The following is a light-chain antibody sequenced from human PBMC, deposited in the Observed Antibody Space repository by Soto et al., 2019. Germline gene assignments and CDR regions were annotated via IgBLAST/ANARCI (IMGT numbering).Light chain of an antibody. CDR3: QQYHNWPLT. J-gene: IGKJ4*01. V-gene: IGKV3D-15*01. Sequence: EIVMTQSPATLSVSPGERATLSCRASQSVSSNLAWYQQKPGQAPRLVIYGASTRATGIPTRFSGSGSGTEFTLTISSLQSEDFAVYYCQQYHNWPLTFGGGTKVEIK. CDR2: GAS. CDR1: QSVSSN.